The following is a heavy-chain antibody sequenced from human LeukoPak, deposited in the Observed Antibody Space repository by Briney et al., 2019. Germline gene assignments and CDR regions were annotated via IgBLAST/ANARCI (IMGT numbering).Heavy chain of an antibody. CDR3: ARSRPDYGDYLYYYGMDV. CDR2: INPSGGST. CDR1: GYTFTSYY. V-gene: IGHV1-46*01. D-gene: IGHD4-17*01. Sequence: ASVKVSCKASGYTFTSYYMHWVRQAPGQGLEWMGIINPSGGSTNYAQKLQGRVTMTRDTSTSIAYMELSSLRSEDTAVYYCARSRPDYGDYLYYYGMDVWGQGTTVTVSS. J-gene: IGHJ6*02.